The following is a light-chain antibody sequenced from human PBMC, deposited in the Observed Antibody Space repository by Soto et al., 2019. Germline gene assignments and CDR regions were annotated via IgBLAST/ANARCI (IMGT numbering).Light chain of an antibody. CDR1: SSDVGAYNY. J-gene: IGLJ3*02. CDR3: SSYTGSSTVV. CDR2: EVS. Sequence: QSALTQPASVSGSPGQSITISCTGTSSDVGAYNYVSWYQQHPGKAPKLIIYEVSNRPSGVSDRFSGSKSGNTASLTISGLQAEDESDYFCSSYTGSSTVVFGGGTKVTVL. V-gene: IGLV2-14*01.